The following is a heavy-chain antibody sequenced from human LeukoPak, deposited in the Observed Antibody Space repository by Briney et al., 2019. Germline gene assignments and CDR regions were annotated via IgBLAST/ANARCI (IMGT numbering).Heavy chain of an antibody. CDR1: GFTFSSYG. J-gene: IGHJ6*02. Sequence: GGSLGLSCAASGFTFSSYGMHWVRQAPGKGLEWVAVIWYDGSNKYYADSVKGRFTISRDNSKNTLYLQMNSLRAEDTAVYYCARGTTIADLDVWGQGTTVTVSS. CDR2: IWYDGSNK. D-gene: IGHD1-1*01. V-gene: IGHV3-33*01. CDR3: ARGTTIADLDV.